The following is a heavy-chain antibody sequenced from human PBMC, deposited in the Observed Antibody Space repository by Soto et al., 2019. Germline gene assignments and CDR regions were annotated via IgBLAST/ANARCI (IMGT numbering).Heavy chain of an antibody. V-gene: IGHV4-39*01. CDR1: GGSISSSSFH. CDR3: GRRERAAGTDWWFDP. Sequence: QLQLQESGPGLVKPSETLSLTCTVSGGSISSSSFHWGWIRQPPGKGLEWIGSIYYSGSTYYSPSLKSRVTLSVDPSKNQFSLKLSSVTAADTAVYYCGRRERAAGTDWWFDPWGQGTLVTVSS. CDR2: IYYSGST. D-gene: IGHD6-13*01. J-gene: IGHJ5*02.